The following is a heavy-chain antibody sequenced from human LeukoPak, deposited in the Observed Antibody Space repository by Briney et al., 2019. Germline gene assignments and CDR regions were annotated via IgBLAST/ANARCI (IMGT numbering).Heavy chain of an antibody. V-gene: IGHV4-59*01. Sequence: SETLSLTCTVSGGSISSYYWSWIRQPPGKGLEWIGYIYYSGSTNYNPSLKRRVTISVDTSKNQFSLKLSSVTAADTAVYYCASSYYYDSSGYSAAEYFQHWGQGTLVTVSS. CDR2: IYYSGST. J-gene: IGHJ1*01. D-gene: IGHD3-22*01. CDR3: ASSYYYDSSGYSAAEYFQH. CDR1: GGSISSYY.